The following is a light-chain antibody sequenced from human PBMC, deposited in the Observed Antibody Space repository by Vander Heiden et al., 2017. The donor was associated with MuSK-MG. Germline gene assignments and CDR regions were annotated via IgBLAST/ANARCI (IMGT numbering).Light chain of an antibody. Sequence: DIQMTQSPSSLSASVGDRVTMTCQASQDITNYLNWYQQKPGKAPKLLIYDASNLETGVPSRFSGNGSGTDFTFTISSLQPEDIATYYCQQYDNLPYTFGPGTKLEIK. CDR2: DAS. CDR3: QQYDNLPYT. J-gene: IGKJ2*01. CDR1: QDITNY. V-gene: IGKV1-33*01.